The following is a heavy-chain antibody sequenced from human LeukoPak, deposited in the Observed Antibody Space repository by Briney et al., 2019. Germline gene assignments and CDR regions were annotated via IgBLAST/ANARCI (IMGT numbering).Heavy chain of an antibody. J-gene: IGHJ4*02. CDR3: ARDLGSSSWYADY. V-gene: IGHV3-21*01. CDR2: ISSSSSYI. CDR1: GFTFSSYS. Sequence: PGGSLRLSCAASGFTFSSYSMNWVRQAPGKGLEWVSSISSSSSYIYYADSVKGRFTISRDNAKNSLYLQMSSLRAEDTAVYYCARDLGSSSWYADYWGQGTLVTVSS. D-gene: IGHD6-13*01.